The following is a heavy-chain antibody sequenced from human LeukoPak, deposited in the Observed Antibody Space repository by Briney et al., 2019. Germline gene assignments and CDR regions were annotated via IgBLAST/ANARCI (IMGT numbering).Heavy chain of an antibody. CDR1: GFTFSAYS. Sequence: PGGSLRLSCAASGFTFSAYSMKWVRQAPGKGLEWVSSISSDSSSIYYADSVKGRFTISRDNARNSLFLQMNSLRAEDTAVYYCAKDLGALGKPDDAFDIWGQGTMVSVSS. CDR3: AKDLGALGKPDDAFDI. V-gene: IGHV3-21*04. J-gene: IGHJ3*02. CDR2: ISSDSSSI. D-gene: IGHD3-16*01.